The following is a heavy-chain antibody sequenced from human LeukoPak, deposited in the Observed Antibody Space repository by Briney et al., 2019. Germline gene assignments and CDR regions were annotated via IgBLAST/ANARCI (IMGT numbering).Heavy chain of an antibody. Sequence: GGSLRLSCAASGFTFNSYAISWVRQAPGQGLEWMGRIIPILGIANYAQKFQGRVTITADKSTSTAYMELSSLRSEDTAVYYCARVRGGTMATISSAGLDYWGQGTLVTVSS. D-gene: IGHD5-24*01. CDR3: ARVRGGTMATISSAGLDY. J-gene: IGHJ4*02. V-gene: IGHV1-69*04. CDR2: IIPILGIA. CDR1: GFTFNSYA.